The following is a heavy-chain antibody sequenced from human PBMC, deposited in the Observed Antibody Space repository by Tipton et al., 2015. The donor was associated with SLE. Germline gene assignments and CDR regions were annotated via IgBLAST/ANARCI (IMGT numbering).Heavy chain of an antibody. CDR3: ARTVTPLGAFDI. Sequence: TLSLTCAVYGGSFSGYYWSWIRQPPGKGLEWIGEINHSGSTNYSPSLKSRVTISVDTSKNQFSLKLSSVTAADTAVYYCARTVTPLGAFDIWGQGTMVTVSS. D-gene: IGHD4-17*01. CDR1: GGSFSGYY. CDR2: INHSGST. J-gene: IGHJ3*02. V-gene: IGHV4-34*01.